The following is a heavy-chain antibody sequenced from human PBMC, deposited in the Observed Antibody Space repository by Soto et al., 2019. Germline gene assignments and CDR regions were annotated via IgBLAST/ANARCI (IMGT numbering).Heavy chain of an antibody. CDR3: ARDGIAAAGPSWFAP. CDR2: INAGNGNT. CDR1: GYTFTSHA. Sequence: QVQLVQSGAEEKKPGASVKVSCKASGYTFTSHAMHWVRQAPGQRLEWMGWINAGNGNTKYSQKFQGRVTITTDTSASTAYMELSSLRSEDTAVYYCARDGIAAAGPSWFAPWGQGTLVTVSS. J-gene: IGHJ5*02. D-gene: IGHD6-13*01. V-gene: IGHV1-3*05.